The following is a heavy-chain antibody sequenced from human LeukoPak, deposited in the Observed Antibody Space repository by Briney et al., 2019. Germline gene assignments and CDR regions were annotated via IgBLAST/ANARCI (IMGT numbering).Heavy chain of an antibody. V-gene: IGHV5-51*01. D-gene: IGHD3-16*02. CDR2: IYPGDSDT. CDR1: GYSITTYW. J-gene: IGHJ4*02. Sequence: GESLKISCKGSGYSITTYWIGWVRQMPGKGLEWMGIIYPGDSDTRYSPSFQGQVTISVDKSISTAYLQWSSLKASDTAMYYCARLYYDYLWGTYRPSHFDYWGQGILVTVSS. CDR3: ARLYYDYLWGTYRPSHFDY.